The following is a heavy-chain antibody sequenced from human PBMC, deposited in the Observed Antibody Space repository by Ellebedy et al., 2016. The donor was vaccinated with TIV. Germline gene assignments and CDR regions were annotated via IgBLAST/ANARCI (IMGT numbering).Heavy chain of an antibody. V-gene: IGHV3-33*01. J-gene: IGHJ3*02. CDR2: IWYDGSSK. Sequence: GGSLRLXXAASGFTFSRYNMHWVRQAPGKGLEWVAVIWYDGSSKYYVDSVKGRFTISRDNSKSTLYLQMNSLRAEDTAVYYCARDRVDYGSGSYAVDIWGQGTMVTVSS. D-gene: IGHD3-10*01. CDR1: GFTFSRYN. CDR3: ARDRVDYGSGSYAVDI.